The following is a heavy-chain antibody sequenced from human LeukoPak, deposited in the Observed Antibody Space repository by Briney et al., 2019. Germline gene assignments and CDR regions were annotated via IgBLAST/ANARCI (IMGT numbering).Heavy chain of an antibody. V-gene: IGHV3-30*18. J-gene: IGHJ4*02. CDR2: ISYDGSDI. CDR1: GFTFSSYG. D-gene: IGHD5-24*01. CDR3: AKSDGLQLRYFDY. Sequence: PGGSLRLSCAASGFTFSSYGMHWVRQAPGKGLEWVAVISYDGSDIYYADSVKGRFTISRDNSKNTLYLQMNSLRAEDTAVYYCAKSDGLQLRYFDYWGQGTLVTVSS.